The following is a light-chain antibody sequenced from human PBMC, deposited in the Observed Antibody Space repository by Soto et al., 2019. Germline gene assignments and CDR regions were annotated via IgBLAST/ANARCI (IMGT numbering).Light chain of an antibody. CDR1: QSVSSY. CDR3: QQYNNWPRAT. V-gene: IGKV3-15*01. J-gene: IGKJ4*01. Sequence: IVLTQSPGTPSLSPGERATLSCRASQSVSSYLAWYQQKPGQAPRLLMFRTSSRATGFPARFSGSGSGTEFNLTISSLQSEDFGVYYCQQYNNWPRATFGGGTKVDIK. CDR2: RTS.